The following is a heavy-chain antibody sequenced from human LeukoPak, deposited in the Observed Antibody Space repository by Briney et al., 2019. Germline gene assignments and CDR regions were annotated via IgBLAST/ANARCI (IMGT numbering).Heavy chain of an antibody. CDR1: GYRFSSYW. D-gene: IGHD2-15*01. CDR2: IYPGDSGI. CDR3: ARQEYCSGGSCYTWFDP. J-gene: IGHJ5*02. Sequence: GESLKISCKDSGYRFSSYWIAWVRQMPGKGLEYIGIIYPGDSGIRYSPSFQGLVTISADKSISTAYLQWGSLKASDTAMYYCARQEYCSGGSCYTWFDPWGQGTLVTVSS. V-gene: IGHV5-51*01.